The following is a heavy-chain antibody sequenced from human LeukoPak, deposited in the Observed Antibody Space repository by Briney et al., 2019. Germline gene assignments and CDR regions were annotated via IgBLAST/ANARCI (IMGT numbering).Heavy chain of an antibody. CDR2: IYYSGST. Sequence: SETLSLTCTVSGGSISSGGYYWSWIRQHPGKGLEWIGYIYYSGSTYYNPSLKSRVTISVDTSKNQFSLKLSSVTAADTAVYYLPGHDAVPYFSIGCDPWGQGTLVTGSS. V-gene: IGHV4-31*03. CDR3: PGHDAVPYFSIGCDP. D-gene: IGHD2-2*01. J-gene: IGHJ5*02. CDR1: GGSISSGGYY.